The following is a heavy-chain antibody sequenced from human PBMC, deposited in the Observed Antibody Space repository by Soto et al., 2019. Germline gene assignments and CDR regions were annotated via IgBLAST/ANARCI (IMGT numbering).Heavy chain of an antibody. CDR2: IYHSGST. CDR1: GGSINTATHS. Sequence: QLQLQESGSGLVKPSQTLSLTCAVSGGSINTATHSWSWIRQPPGKGLEWIGYIYHSGSTYYNPSVKSRVTRPIDQPNNQCALRLSSVTDADTAVYYCARGGGVPTTGDDYWGQGILVTVSS. V-gene: IGHV4-30-2*01. J-gene: IGHJ4*02. D-gene: IGHD4-17*01. CDR3: ARGGGVPTTGDDY.